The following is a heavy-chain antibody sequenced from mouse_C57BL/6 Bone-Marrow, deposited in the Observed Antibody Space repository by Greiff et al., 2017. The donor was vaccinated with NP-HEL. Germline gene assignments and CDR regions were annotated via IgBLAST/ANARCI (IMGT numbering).Heavy chain of an antibody. D-gene: IGHD1-1*01. Sequence: EVQLVESGGGLVQPGGSMKLSCAASGFTFSDAWMDWVRQSPEKGLEWVSEIRNKANNHATYYAESVKGRFTISRDDSKSSVYLQMNSLRAEDTGIYYCTGIYYYGSKAMDYWGQGTSVTVSS. CDR1: GFTFSDAW. CDR2: IRNKANNHAT. J-gene: IGHJ4*01. CDR3: TGIYYYGSKAMDY. V-gene: IGHV6-6*01.